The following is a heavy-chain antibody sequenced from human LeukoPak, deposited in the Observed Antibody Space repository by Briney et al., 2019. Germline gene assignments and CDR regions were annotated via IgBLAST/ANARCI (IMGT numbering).Heavy chain of an antibody. CDR3: AKQQSWDHCGGYDLDY. CDR1: GFTFSSYG. CDR2: IRYDGSNK. J-gene: IGHJ4*02. V-gene: IGHV3-30*02. Sequence: GGSLRLSCAASGFTFSSYGMHWVRQAPGKGLEWVAFIRYDGSNKYYADSVKGRFTISRGNSKNTLYLQMNSLRAEDTAVYYCAKQQSWDHCGGYDLDYWGQGTLVTVSS. D-gene: IGHD2-21*01.